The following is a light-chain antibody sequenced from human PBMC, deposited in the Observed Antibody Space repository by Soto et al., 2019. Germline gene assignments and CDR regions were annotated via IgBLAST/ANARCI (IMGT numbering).Light chain of an antibody. V-gene: IGKV1-39*01. Sequence: DTQLTQSPSSLSASVGDRVTLTCRASQYINNYLNWYQQKPGKAPKLLIHAASTLHTGVPSRFSGDGSGTDFTLTISSLQPEDFATYSCQQSYTTPPTFGQGTKVDI. CDR1: QYINNY. J-gene: IGKJ1*01. CDR3: QQSYTTPPT. CDR2: AAS.